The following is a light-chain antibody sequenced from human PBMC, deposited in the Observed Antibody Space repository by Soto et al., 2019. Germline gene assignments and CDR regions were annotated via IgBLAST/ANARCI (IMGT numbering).Light chain of an antibody. Sequence: HSALTQPPSVSGTPGQRVTVSCSGGRSNIGSNTVHWYQQLPGAAPKLLIYRDNQRPSGVHDRFADSKSGTSASLAISGLQSEDEGDYYCAAWDDSHTVLYVFGPGTK. CDR2: RDN. V-gene: IGLV1-44*01. J-gene: IGLJ1*01. CDR1: RSNIGSNT. CDR3: AAWDDSHTVLYV.